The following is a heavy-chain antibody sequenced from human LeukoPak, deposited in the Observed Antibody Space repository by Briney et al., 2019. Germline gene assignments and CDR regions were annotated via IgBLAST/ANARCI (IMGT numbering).Heavy chain of an antibody. D-gene: IGHD3-9*01. Sequence: ASVKVSCKASGYTFTSYGISWVRQAPGQGLEWRRRIIPILGIANYAQKFQGRVTITADKSTSTAYMELSSLRSEDTAVYYCARVRLNILTGSYYFDYWGQGTLVTVSS. CDR2: IIPILGIA. CDR3: ARVRLNILTGSYYFDY. J-gene: IGHJ4*02. CDR1: GYTFTSYG. V-gene: IGHV1-69*04.